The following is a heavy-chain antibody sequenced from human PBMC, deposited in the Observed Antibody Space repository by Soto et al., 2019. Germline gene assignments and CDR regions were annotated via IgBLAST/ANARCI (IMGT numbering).Heavy chain of an antibody. CDR3: ARGASPTAVTGPYLDY. CDR2: IYPGDSDT. CDR1: GYSFTSYW. V-gene: IGHV5-51*01. Sequence: GESLKISCKGSGYSFTSYWIGWVRQMSGKGLEWMGIIYPGDSDTRYSPSFQGQVTISVDRSKNRFSLKLTSVTAADTAMYYCARGASPTAVTGPYLDYWGQGTLVTVSS. J-gene: IGHJ4*02. D-gene: IGHD1-20*01.